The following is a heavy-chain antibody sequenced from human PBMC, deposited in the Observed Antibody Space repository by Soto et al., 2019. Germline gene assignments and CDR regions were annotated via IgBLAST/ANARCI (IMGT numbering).Heavy chain of an antibody. CDR3: ARGERYYDILTGYYPNWFDP. CDR2: IIPILGIA. CDR1: GGTFSSYT. J-gene: IGHJ5*02. D-gene: IGHD3-9*01. V-gene: IGHV1-69*02. Sequence: QVQLVQSGAEVKKPGSSVKVSCKASGGTFSSYTISWVRQAPGQGLEWMGRIIPILGIANYAQKFQGRVTITADKSXXTXYXXLSSLRSEDTAVYYCARGERYYDILTGYYPNWFDPWGQGTLVTVSS.